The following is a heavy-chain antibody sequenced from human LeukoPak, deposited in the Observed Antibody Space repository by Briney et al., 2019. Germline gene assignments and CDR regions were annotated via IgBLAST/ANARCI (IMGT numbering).Heavy chain of an antibody. Sequence: PSETLSLTCTASGASFTSNYWSWIRQPPGKGLECIGYIYYSGTTTYNPSLERRVTMSVDMSKTQVSLRLNSVTATDTAMYYCARLDCGGDCFVDYRGQGTLVTVSS. V-gene: IGHV4-59*08. J-gene: IGHJ4*02. D-gene: IGHD2-21*02. CDR2: IYYSGTT. CDR1: GASFTSNY. CDR3: ARLDCGGDCFVDY.